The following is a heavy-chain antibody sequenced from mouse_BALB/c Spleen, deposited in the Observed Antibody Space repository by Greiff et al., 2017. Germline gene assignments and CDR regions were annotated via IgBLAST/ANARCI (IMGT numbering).Heavy chain of an antibody. CDR3: ARRGKLLRLRNYAMDY. CDR2: IDPANGNT. V-gene: IGHV14-3*02. Sequence: EVQLQESGAELVKPGASVKLSCTASGFNIKDTYMHWVKQRPEQGLEWIGRIDPANGNTKYDPKFQGKATITADTSSNTAYLQLSSLTSEDTAVYYCARRGKLLRLRNYAMDYWGQGTSVTVSS. J-gene: IGHJ4*01. CDR1: GFNIKDTY. D-gene: IGHD1-2*01.